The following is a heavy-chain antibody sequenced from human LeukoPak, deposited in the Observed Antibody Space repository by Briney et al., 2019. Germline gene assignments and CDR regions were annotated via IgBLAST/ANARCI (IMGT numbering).Heavy chain of an antibody. CDR1: GFTFNSYD. J-gene: IGHJ6*02. D-gene: IGHD3-10*01. CDR3: ARGGSGSYYGYYYGMDV. V-gene: IGHV3-13*04. Sequence: GGSLRLSCAASGFTFNSYDMHWVRQATGKGLEWVSAIGTAGDTYYPGSVKGRFTISRENAKNSLYLQMNSLRAGDTAVYYCARGGSGSYYGYYYGMDVWGQGTTVTVSS. CDR2: IGTAGDT.